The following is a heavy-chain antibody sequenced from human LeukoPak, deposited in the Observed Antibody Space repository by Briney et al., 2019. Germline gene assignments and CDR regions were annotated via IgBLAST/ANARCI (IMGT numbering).Heavy chain of an antibody. CDR1: GFTFRNYG. CDR2: IRTDGGEK. V-gene: IGHV3-30*02. Sequence: GGSLRLSCAASGFTFRNYGMHWVRQAPGEGLEWVASIRTDGGEKYHADSVQGRFSISRDNSKNTLYLQMDSLRAEDAALYYCARIGYSTSWANFDYWGQGTLVTVSS. D-gene: IGHD6-13*01. J-gene: IGHJ4*02. CDR3: ARIGYSTSWANFDY.